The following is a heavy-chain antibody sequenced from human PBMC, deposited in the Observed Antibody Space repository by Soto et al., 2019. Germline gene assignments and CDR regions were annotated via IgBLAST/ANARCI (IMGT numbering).Heavy chain of an antibody. D-gene: IGHD3-22*01. CDR1: GGSISSSNW. V-gene: IGHV4-4*02. J-gene: IGHJ4*02. CDR3: ARVVTSSVDYDSSGYFDY. CDR2: IYHSGST. Sequence: SETLSLTCAVSGGSISSSNWWSWVRQPPGKGLEWIGEIYHSGSTNYNPSLKSRVTISVDKSKNQFSLKLSSVTAADTAVYYCARVVTSSVDYDSSGYFDYWGQGTLVTVSS.